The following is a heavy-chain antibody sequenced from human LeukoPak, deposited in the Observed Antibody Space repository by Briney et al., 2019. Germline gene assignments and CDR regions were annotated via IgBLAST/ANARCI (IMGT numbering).Heavy chain of an antibody. Sequence: SETLSLTCAVYGGSFSGYYWSWIRQPPGKGLEWIGEINHSGSTNYNPSLKSRVTISVDTSKNQFSLKLSSVTAADTAVYYCARGWGYCSSTSCYTNWFDPWGQGTPVTVSS. D-gene: IGHD2-2*02. CDR2: INHSGST. J-gene: IGHJ5*02. CDR1: GGSFSGYY. CDR3: ARGWGYCSSTSCYTNWFDP. V-gene: IGHV4-34*01.